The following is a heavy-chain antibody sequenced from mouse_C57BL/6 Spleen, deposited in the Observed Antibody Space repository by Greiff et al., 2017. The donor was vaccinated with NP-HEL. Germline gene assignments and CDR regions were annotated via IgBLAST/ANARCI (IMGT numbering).Heavy chain of an antibody. CDR2: IYPSDSET. CDR1: GYTFTSYW. V-gene: IGHV1-61*01. CDR3: ARPGSSHWYFDV. D-gene: IGHD1-1*01. J-gene: IGHJ1*03. Sequence: QVQLQQPGAELVRPGSSVKLSCKASGYTFTSYWMDWVKQRPGQGLEWIGNIYPSDSETHYNQKFKDKATLTVDKSSSTAYMQLSSLTAEDSAVYYCARPGSSHWYFDVWGTGTTVTVSS.